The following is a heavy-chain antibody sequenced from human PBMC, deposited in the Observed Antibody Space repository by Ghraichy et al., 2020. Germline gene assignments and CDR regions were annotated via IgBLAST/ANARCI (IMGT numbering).Heavy chain of an antibody. V-gene: IGHV1-18*01. D-gene: IGHD6-13*01. CDR2: ISGYNGNT. CDR1: GYTFSSYG. Sequence: ASVKVSCKASGYTFSSYGISWVRQAPGQGLEWMGWISGYNGNTNYAQNLQGRVTMTTDISTGTAYMELRSLRSDDTAVYYCARELSSSSNDFWGQGTLVIVSS. J-gene: IGHJ4*02. CDR3: ARELSSSSNDF.